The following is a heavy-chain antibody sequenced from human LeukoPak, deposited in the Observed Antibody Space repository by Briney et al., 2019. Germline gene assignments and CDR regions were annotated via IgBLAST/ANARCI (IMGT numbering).Heavy chain of an antibody. CDR1: GYTFTSHY. Sequence: SVKVSCKASGYTFTSHYIHWVRQAPGQGLEWMGGTIPLFGSGNNAQKSQGRVTITVDKSTTTAYMELSSLTSDDTAIYYCATSPSIAVAGLYYLDYWGQGTLVTVSS. CDR2: TIPLFGSG. CDR3: ATSPSIAVAGLYYLDY. V-gene: IGHV1-69*06. D-gene: IGHD6-19*01. J-gene: IGHJ4*02.